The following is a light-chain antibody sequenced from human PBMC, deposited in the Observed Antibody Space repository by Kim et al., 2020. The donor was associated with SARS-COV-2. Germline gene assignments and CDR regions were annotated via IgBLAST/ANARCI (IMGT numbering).Light chain of an antibody. V-gene: IGKV1-39*01. J-gene: IGKJ4*01. Sequence: ASVGDRVTITCRASQSISSYLNWYQQKPGKAPKLLIYAASSLQSGVPSRFSGSGTGTDFTLTISSLQPEDFATYYCQQSYSTPLTFGGGTKVDIK. CDR1: QSISSY. CDR3: QQSYSTPLT. CDR2: AAS.